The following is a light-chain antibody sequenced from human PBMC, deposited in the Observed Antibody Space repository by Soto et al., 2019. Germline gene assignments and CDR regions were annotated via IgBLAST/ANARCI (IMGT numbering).Light chain of an antibody. J-gene: IGKJ3*01. CDR1: QDIRYS. CDR3: LQHSSYPFS. CDR2: GAS. Sequence: DIHMTQSPSSLSASVGDRVTITCRASQDIRYSLGWFQQKPGKAPKRLVYGASNLENGVPPRFSGSRSGTEFTLTISALQPEDFASYYCLQHSSYPFSFGPGTKVDI. V-gene: IGKV1-17*01.